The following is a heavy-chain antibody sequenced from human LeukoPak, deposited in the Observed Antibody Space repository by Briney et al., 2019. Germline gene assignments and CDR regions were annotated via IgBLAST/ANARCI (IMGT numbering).Heavy chain of an antibody. V-gene: IGHV3-23*01. CDR2: IIGSVGST. CDR1: GFTFSSDA. D-gene: IGHD2-21*01. J-gene: IGHJ4*02. CDR3: AKFLPTHIVVANYYFDY. Sequence: GGSLRLSCAASGFTFSSDAMSWVRQAPGKGLEWVSAIIGSVGSTYYADSVKGRFTISRDNSKNTLYLQMNSLRAEDTAVYYCAKFLPTHIVVANYYFDYWGQGTLVTVSS.